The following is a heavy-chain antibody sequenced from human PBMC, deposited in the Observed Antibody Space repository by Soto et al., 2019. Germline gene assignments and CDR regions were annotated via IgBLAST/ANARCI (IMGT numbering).Heavy chain of an antibody. Sequence: GASVKVSCKASGYTFTSYNMHWVRQAPGQGLEWMGIINPSGGSTSYAQKFQGRVTMTRDTSTSTVYMELSSLRSEDTAMYYCARTAYCGGDCYSSPFDYWGQGTLVTVSS. CDR1: GYTFTSYN. CDR2: INPSGGST. J-gene: IGHJ4*02. V-gene: IGHV1-46*01. D-gene: IGHD2-21*02. CDR3: ARTAYCGGDCYSSPFDY.